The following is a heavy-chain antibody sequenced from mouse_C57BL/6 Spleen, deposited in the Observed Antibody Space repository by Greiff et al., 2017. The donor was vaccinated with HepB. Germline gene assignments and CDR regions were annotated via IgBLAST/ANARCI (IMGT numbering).Heavy chain of an antibody. CDR1: GYTFTSYW. CDR3: ARSAYCSNDCAMDY. J-gene: IGHJ4*01. D-gene: IGHD2-5*01. V-gene: IGHV1-50*01. Sequence: VQLQQPGAELVKPGASVKLSCKASGYTFTSYWMQWVKQRPGQGLEWIGEIDPSDSYTNYNQKFKGKATLTVDTSSSTAYMQRSSLTAVDSAVYYCARSAYCSNDCAMDYWGQGTSVTVSS. CDR2: IDPSDSYT.